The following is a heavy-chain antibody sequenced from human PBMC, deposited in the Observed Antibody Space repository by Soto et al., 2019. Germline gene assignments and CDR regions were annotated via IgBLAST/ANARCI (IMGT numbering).Heavy chain of an antibody. D-gene: IGHD4-17*01. CDR3: ARDLHTTLES. V-gene: IGHV4-31*03. CDR2: IYYSGST. Sequence: TLSLTCTVSGGSIITCGYFWSLIRQHPGKGLEWIGYIYYSGSTYYNPSLKSRVAISVDTSKNQFSLKLSSVTAADTAVYYCARDLHTTLESWGQRPLVTVS. CDR1: GGSIITCGYF. J-gene: IGHJ5*01.